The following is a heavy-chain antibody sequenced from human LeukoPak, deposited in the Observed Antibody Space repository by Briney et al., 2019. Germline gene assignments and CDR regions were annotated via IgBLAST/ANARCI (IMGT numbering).Heavy chain of an antibody. D-gene: IGHD2-2*02. CDR3: VIPAAIIP. J-gene: IGHJ5*02. CDR1: GGSFSGYY. V-gene: IGHV4-34*01. Sequence: SETLSLTCAVYGGSFSGYYWSWIRQPPGKGLEWIGEINHSGSTNYNPSLKSRVTISVDTSKNQFSLKLSSVTAADTAVYYCVIPAAIIPWGQGTLVTVSS. CDR2: INHSGST.